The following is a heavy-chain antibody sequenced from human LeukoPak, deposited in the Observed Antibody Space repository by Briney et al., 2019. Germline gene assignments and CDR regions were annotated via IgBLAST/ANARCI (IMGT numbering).Heavy chain of an antibody. Sequence: GGSLRLSCAASGFTVSKNYYMNWVRQAPGKGLQWVSYITSSSSTIYYADSVKGRFTISRDNAKNSLYLQMNSLRDEDTAVYYCARGATPDYWGQGTLVTVSS. V-gene: IGHV3-48*02. CDR3: ARGATPDY. J-gene: IGHJ4*02. CDR1: GFTVSKNYY. CDR2: ITSSSSTI.